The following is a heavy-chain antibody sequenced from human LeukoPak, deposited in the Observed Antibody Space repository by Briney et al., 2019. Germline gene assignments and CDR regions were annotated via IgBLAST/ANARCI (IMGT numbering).Heavy chain of an antibody. V-gene: IGHV6-1*01. Sequence: SQTLSLTCAISGDSVSSNSAAWNWIRQSPSRGLEWLGRTYYRSKWYNDYAVSVKSRIIINPDTAKNQFSPQLSSVTPEDTAVYYCARESKYSTSGSYYYYMDVWGKGTTVTVSS. CDR2: TYYRSKWYN. CDR1: GDSVSSNSAA. D-gene: IGHD6-6*01. CDR3: ARESKYSTSGSYYYYMDV. J-gene: IGHJ6*03.